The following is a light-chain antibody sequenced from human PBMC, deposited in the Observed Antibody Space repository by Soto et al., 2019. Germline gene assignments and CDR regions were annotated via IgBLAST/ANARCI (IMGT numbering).Light chain of an antibody. Sequence: QSALTQPPSASGSPGQSVAISCTGTSSDVGGYNYVSWYQQHPGKAPKLMIYEVNKRPSGVPDRFSGSQSGNTASLTVSGLQAEDEADYYCSSDAGSSNVFGTGTKVTVL. V-gene: IGLV2-8*01. CDR3: SSDAGSSNV. CDR1: SSDVGGYNY. CDR2: EVN. J-gene: IGLJ1*01.